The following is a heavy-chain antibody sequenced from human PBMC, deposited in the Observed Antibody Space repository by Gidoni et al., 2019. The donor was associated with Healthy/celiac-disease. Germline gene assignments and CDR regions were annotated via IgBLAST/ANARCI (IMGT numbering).Heavy chain of an antibody. Sequence: QVQLVQSGAEVKKPGSSVKVSCKASGGTFSSDTISWVRQAPGQGLEWMGRIIPILGIANYAQKFQGRVTITADKSTSTAYMELSSLRSEDTAVYYCASIAYCGGDCLYYFDYWGQGTLVTVSS. D-gene: IGHD2-21*02. V-gene: IGHV1-69*02. J-gene: IGHJ4*02. CDR2: IIPILGIA. CDR1: GGTFSSDT. CDR3: ASIAYCGGDCLYYFDY.